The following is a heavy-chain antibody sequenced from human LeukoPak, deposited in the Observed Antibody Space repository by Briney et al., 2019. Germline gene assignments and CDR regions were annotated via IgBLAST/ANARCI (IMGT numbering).Heavy chain of an antibody. CDR1: GFTFRNYV. D-gene: IGHD3-10*01. Sequence: GGSLRLSCAASGFTFRNYVIHWVRQAPGKGLEWVAVTSSDLNVKLYADSVKGRFTISRDNSRSTLYLQMNSLRPEDTAIYYCAREGYYGSGSPPSLYFDYWAREPWSPSPQ. V-gene: IGHV3-30-3*01. CDR3: AREGYYGSGSPPSLYFDY. J-gene: IGHJ4*02. CDR2: TSSDLNVK.